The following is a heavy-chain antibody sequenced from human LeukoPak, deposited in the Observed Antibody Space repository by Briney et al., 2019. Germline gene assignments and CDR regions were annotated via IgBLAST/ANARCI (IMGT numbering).Heavy chain of an antibody. CDR3: ARHSSSSWSLRI. J-gene: IGHJ3*02. D-gene: IGHD6-13*01. CDR2: IYYSGST. CDR1: GGSISSYY. V-gene: IGHV4-59*08. Sequence: NPSETLSLTCTVSGGSISSYYWSWIRQPPGKGLEWFGYIYYSGSTNYNPSLKSRVTISVDTSKNQFSLKLSSVTAADTAVYYCARHSSSSWSLRIWGQGTMVTVSS.